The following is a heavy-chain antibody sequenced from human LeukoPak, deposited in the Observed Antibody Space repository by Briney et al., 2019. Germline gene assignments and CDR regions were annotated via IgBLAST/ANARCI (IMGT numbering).Heavy chain of an antibody. V-gene: IGHV4-59*12. Sequence: SETLSLTCNVSGGSISRYYWSWVRQPPGKGLEWIGDIYYTGSSKNSPSLESRVTISVDPSKNQFSLKLSSVTAADTAVYYCARARDMATTFNWFDPWGQGTLVTVSS. CDR2: IYYTGSS. J-gene: IGHJ5*02. CDR1: GGSISRYY. D-gene: IGHD5-24*01. CDR3: ARARDMATTFNWFDP.